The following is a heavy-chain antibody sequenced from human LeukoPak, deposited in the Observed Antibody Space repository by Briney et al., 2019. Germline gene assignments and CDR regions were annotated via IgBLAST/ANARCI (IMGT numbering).Heavy chain of an antibody. D-gene: IGHD3-16*01. J-gene: IGHJ4*02. CDR3: ARVGAVWGGVRDFDY. CDR1: GGTFSSYA. CDR2: IIPILGIA. V-gene: IGHV1-69*04. Sequence: GASVKVSCKASGGTFSSYAISWVRQAPGQGLEWMGRIIPILGIANYAQKLQGRVTMTTDTSTSTAYMELRSLRSDDTAVYYCARVGAVWGGVRDFDYWGQGTLVTVSS.